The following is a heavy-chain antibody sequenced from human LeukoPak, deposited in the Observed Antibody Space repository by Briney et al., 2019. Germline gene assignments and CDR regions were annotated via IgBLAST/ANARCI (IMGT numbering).Heavy chain of an antibody. CDR2: INHSGST. J-gene: IGHJ6*04. V-gene: IGHV4-34*01. CDR3: ASAYYDFYGMDV. CDR1: GGSFSGYY. Sequence: SETLSLTCAVYGGSFSGYYWSWIRQPLGKGLEWIGEINHSGSTNYNPSLKSRVTISVDTSKNQLSLKLSSVTAADTAVYYCASAYYDFYGMDVWGKGTTVTVSS. D-gene: IGHD3-3*01.